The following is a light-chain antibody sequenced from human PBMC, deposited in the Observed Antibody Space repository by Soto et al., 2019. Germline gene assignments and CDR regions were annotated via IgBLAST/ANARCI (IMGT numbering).Light chain of an antibody. J-gene: IGLJ1*01. CDR2: EFS. Sequence: QSALTQPRSASESPGKSVTITCNGTISDVGGYSYGSWYQRPPGKAPKLIISEFSNRPSGVSNRVYSSSSGNSVSRPISGQQAEDEADYHCSTYTSTSTRVFGSGSKVTVL. V-gene: IGLV2-14*01. CDR1: ISDVGGYSY. CDR3: STYTSTSTRV.